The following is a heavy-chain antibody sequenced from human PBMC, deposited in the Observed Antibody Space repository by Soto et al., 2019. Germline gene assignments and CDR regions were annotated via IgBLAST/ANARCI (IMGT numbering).Heavy chain of an antibody. D-gene: IGHD3-16*02. CDR2: ISWNSGSI. J-gene: IGHJ3*02. CDR1: GFTFDDYA. CDR3: AKDRRGGDEYIWGSYRFDAFVI. V-gene: IGHV3-9*01. Sequence: EVQLVESGGGLVQPGRSLRLSCAASGFTFDDYAMHWVRQAPGKGLEWVSGISWNSGSIGYADSVKGRFTNSRDNAKNYLYIQMNRRTAEDKAFYYCAKDRRGGDEYIWGSYRFDAFVIWGQGTMVTVSS.